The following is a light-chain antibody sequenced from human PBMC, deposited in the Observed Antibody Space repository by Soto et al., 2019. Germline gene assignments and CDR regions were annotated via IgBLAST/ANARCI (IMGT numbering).Light chain of an antibody. V-gene: IGLV2-14*01. J-gene: IGLJ1*01. Sequence: QSALTQPASVSGSPGQSITISCTGPRSDVGAYNYVSWYQQHPGKAPKLMIYEVINRPSGVSNRFSGSKSGNTASLTISGLQAEDEADYYCGSYTSASTLVFGTGTKVTVL. CDR2: EVI. CDR1: RSDVGAYNY. CDR3: GSYTSASTLV.